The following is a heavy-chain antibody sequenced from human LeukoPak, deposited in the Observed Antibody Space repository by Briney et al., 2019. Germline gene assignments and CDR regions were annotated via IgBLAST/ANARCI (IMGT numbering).Heavy chain of an antibody. V-gene: IGHV1-46*01. CDR1: GYTFTSYY. J-gene: IGHJ5*02. Sequence: GASVKVSCKASGYTFTSYYMHWVRNAPGQGLEWMGIINPSSGSTSYAQKSQGRVTMTRDTSTSTVYMELSSLRSEDTAVYYCARTLQYHNWFDPWGQGTLVTVSS. CDR3: ARTLQYHNWFDP. D-gene: IGHD4-11*01. CDR2: INPSSGST.